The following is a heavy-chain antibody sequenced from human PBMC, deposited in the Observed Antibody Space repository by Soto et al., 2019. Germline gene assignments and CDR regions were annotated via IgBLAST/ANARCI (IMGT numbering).Heavy chain of an antibody. CDR3: AHYVITGTRPRMYDY. Sequence: QITLKESGPTLVKPTQTLTLTCTFSGFSHSTSGVGVGWIRQPPGKALEWLALIYWDDDKRYSPSLKSRLTITKDTSKNQVVLTVTNVDPVDTATYYCAHYVITGTRPRMYDYWGQGTLVTVSS. CDR2: IYWDDDK. CDR1: GFSHSTSGVG. V-gene: IGHV2-5*02. J-gene: IGHJ4*02. D-gene: IGHD1-7*01.